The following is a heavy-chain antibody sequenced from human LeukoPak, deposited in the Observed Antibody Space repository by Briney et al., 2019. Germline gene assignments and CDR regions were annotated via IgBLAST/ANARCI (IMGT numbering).Heavy chain of an antibody. CDR2: ISSSSSYI. CDR3: AREGGLGAGYAFDI. Sequence: GGSLRLSCAASGFTFSSYSVNWVRQAPGKGLEWVSSISSSSSYIYYADSVKGRFTISRDNAKNSLYLQMNSLRAEDTAVYYCAREGGLGAGYAFDIWGQGTVVTVSS. J-gene: IGHJ3*02. V-gene: IGHV3-21*01. D-gene: IGHD6-19*01. CDR1: GFTFSSYS.